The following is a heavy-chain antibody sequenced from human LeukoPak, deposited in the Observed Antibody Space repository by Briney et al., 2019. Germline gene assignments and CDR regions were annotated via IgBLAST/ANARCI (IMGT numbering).Heavy chain of an antibody. D-gene: IGHD3-22*01. CDR2: IYSGGST. J-gene: IGHJ3*02. CDR3: ASYLTYYYDSSGYAFDI. Sequence: GGSLRLSCAASGFTVSSNYMSWVRQAPGKGLEWVSVIYSGGSTYYADSAKGRFTISRDNSKNTLYLQMNSLRAEDTAVYYCASYLTYYYDSSGYAFDIWGQGTMVTVSS. V-gene: IGHV3-53*01. CDR1: GFTVSSNY.